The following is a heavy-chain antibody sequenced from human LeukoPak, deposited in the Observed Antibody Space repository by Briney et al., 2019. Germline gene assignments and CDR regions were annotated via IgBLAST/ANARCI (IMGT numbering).Heavy chain of an antibody. CDR1: GGSISSSSYY. J-gene: IGHJ6*03. V-gene: IGHV4-39*01. CDR3: ALCGDCYPGYYYYYMDV. D-gene: IGHD2-21*02. Sequence: SETLSLTCTVSGGSISSSSYYWGWIRQPPGEGLEWIGSMYSGSTYYNPSLKSRVTISTDTSKNQFSLKLSSVTAADTAVYYCALCGDCYPGYYYYYMDVWGKGTTVTISS. CDR2: MYSGST.